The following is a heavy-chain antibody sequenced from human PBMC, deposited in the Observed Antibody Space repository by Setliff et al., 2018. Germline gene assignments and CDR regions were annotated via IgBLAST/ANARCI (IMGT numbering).Heavy chain of an antibody. D-gene: IGHD3-22*01. CDR2: IYPGDSDT. Sequence: GESLKISCKGSGYSFTSYWIGWVRQMPGKGLEWMGIIYPGDSDTRYSPSFQGQVTISADKSISTAYLQWGSLKASDTAMYYCARPTYYYDSSGYPGNAFDIWGQGTMVTVSS. V-gene: IGHV5-51*01. J-gene: IGHJ3*02. CDR3: ARPTYYYDSSGYPGNAFDI. CDR1: GYSFTSYW.